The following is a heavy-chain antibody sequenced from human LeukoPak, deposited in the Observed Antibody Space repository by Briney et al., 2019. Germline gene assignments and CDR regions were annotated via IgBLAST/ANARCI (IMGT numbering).Heavy chain of an antibody. V-gene: IGHV4-34*01. CDR2: INHSGST. Sequence: SETLSLTCAVYGGSFSGYYWSWIRQPPGKGLEWIGEINHSGSTNYNPSLKSRVTISVDTSKNQFSLKLSSVTAADTAVYYCARIDCSGGSCYHPGVSWFDPWGQGTLVTVSS. CDR1: GGSFSGYY. D-gene: IGHD2-15*01. J-gene: IGHJ5*02. CDR3: ARIDCSGGSCYHPGVSWFDP.